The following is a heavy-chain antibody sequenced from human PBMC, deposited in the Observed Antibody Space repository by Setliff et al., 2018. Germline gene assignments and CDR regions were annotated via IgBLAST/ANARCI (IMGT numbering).Heavy chain of an antibody. CDR2: MNPNSGNT. CDR3: ARGTSSSSWPEYFQH. Sequence: ASVKVSCKASGYIFTSYGISWVRQAPGQGLEWMGWMNPNSGNTGYAQKFQGRVTMTRNTSISTAYMELSSLRSEDTAVYYCARGTSSSSWPEYFQHWGQGTLVTVSS. CDR1: GYIFTSYG. J-gene: IGHJ1*01. D-gene: IGHD6-13*01. V-gene: IGHV1-8*01.